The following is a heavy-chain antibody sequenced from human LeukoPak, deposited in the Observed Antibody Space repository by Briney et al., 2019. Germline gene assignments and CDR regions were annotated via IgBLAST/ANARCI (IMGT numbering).Heavy chain of an antibody. CDR1: GYSINKYF. J-gene: IGHJ4*02. CDR2: ISHSGNT. V-gene: IGHV4-59*01. Sequence: SETLSLTCTVSGYSINKYFWSWLRQSPGKGLEWIGYISHSGNTNYHPSLKSRVTISLDKSNNQFSLRPSSVAAADTAVYYCARSGPENLNWRYYIDFWAQGILVTVSS. CDR3: ARSGPENLNWRYYIDF. D-gene: IGHD1-1*01.